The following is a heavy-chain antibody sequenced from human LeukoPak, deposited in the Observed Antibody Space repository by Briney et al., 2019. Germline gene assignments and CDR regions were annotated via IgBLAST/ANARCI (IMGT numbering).Heavy chain of an antibody. CDR1: GFSFDDYA. CDR2: ISWNSGSI. CDR3: AKDWYSSSLLAFDI. Sequence: PGGPLRLSCAASGFSFDDYAMHWVRQAPGKGLEWVSGISWNSGSIGYADSVKGRFTISRDNAKNSLYLQMNSLRAEDTALYYCAKDWYSSSLLAFDIWGQGTVVTVSS. D-gene: IGHD6-13*01. V-gene: IGHV3-9*01. J-gene: IGHJ3*02.